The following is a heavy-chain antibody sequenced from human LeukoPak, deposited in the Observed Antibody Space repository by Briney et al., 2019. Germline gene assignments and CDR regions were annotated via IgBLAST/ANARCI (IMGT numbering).Heavy chain of an antibody. V-gene: IGHV4-34*09. Sequence: SETLSLTCAVYGGSFSGYYWSWIRQPPGRGLEWIGYIYYSGSTYYNPSLKSRVTISVDTSKNQFSLKLSSVTAADTAVYYCARWDYYDSSGYPRGGYYFDYWGQGTLVTVSS. CDR1: GGSFSGYY. CDR3: ARWDYYDSSGYPRGGYYFDY. D-gene: IGHD3-22*01. CDR2: IYYSGST. J-gene: IGHJ4*02.